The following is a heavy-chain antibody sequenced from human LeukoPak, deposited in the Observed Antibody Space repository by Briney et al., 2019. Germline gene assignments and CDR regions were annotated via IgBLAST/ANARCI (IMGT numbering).Heavy chain of an antibody. D-gene: IGHD3-10*01. CDR3: ARAFRETNWFDP. CDR1: GGTFSSYA. V-gene: IGHV1-69*04. CDR2: IIPILGIA. Sequence: GASVKVSCKASGGTFSSYAISWVRQAPGQGLEWMGRIIPILGIANYAQKFQGRVTITADKSTSTAYMELSSLRPEDTAVYYCARAFRETNWFDPWGQGTLVTVSS. J-gene: IGHJ5*02.